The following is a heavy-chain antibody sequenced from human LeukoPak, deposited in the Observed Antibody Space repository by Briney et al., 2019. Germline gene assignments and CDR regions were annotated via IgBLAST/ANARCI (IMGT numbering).Heavy chain of an antibody. Sequence: PGGSLRLSCAASGFTFSSYAMSWVRQAPGKGLEWVSAISGSGGSTYYADSVKGRFTISRDNSKNTLYLQMNSLRAEDTAVYYCARAGHITGTTLYLIGYFDYWGQGTLVTVSS. CDR2: ISGSGGST. V-gene: IGHV3-23*01. CDR1: GFTFSSYA. CDR3: ARAGHITGTTLYLIGYFDY. D-gene: IGHD1-7*01. J-gene: IGHJ4*02.